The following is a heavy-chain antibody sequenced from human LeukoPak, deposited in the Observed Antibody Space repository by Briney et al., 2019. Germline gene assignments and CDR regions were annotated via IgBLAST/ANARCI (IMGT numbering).Heavy chain of an antibody. CDR2: VSGSGGST. V-gene: IGHV3-23*01. CDR3: AKKAWFGTPYYFDY. Sequence: GGSLRLSCEVSGLTFYTYAMSWVRQAPGKGLEWVSAVSGSGGSTYYADSVKGRFTISRDNSKSTLYLQMNSLRAEDTAVYYCAKKAWFGTPYYFDYWGQGTLVTVSS. J-gene: IGHJ4*02. CDR1: GLTFYTYA. D-gene: IGHD3-10*01.